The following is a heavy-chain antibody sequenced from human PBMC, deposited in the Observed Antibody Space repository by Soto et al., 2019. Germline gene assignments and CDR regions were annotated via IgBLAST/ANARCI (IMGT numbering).Heavy chain of an antibody. V-gene: IGHV1-46*01. Sequence: ASVKVSCKASGYTFTSYYMHWVRQAPGQGLEWMGIINPSGGSTSYAQKFQGRVTMTRDTSTSTVYMELSSLRSEDTAVYYCARVRGVSRYFDWLLPNDAFDIWGQGTMVTVSS. CDR1: GYTFTSYY. J-gene: IGHJ3*02. D-gene: IGHD3-9*01. CDR3: ARVRGVSRYFDWLLPNDAFDI. CDR2: INPSGGST.